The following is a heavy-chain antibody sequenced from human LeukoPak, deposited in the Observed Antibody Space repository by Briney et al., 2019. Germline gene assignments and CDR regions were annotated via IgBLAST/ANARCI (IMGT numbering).Heavy chain of an antibody. CDR2: IKQDGGEK. CDR3: ARWEYYDRRWFDP. V-gene: IGHV3-7*01. Sequence: PGGSLRLSCAASGFTFSSYWMSWVRPAPGKGLEWVANIKQDGGEKCYVDSVKGRFTISRDNAKNSLYLQMNSLRAEDTAVYYCARWEYYDRRWFDPWGQGTLVTVSS. CDR1: GFTFSSYW. D-gene: IGHD3-22*01. J-gene: IGHJ5*02.